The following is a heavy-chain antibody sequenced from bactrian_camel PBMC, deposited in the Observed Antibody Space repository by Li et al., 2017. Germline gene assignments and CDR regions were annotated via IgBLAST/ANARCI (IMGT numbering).Heavy chain of an antibody. V-gene: IGHV3S53*01. CDR2: IDLGGST. J-gene: IGHJ4*01. D-gene: IGHD3*01. Sequence: HVQLVESGGDSVQAGESLRLSCVISGSTNDQNCMAWFRQDVGIQNTGKTREGVAGIDLGGSTSYADSVKGRSTISRDNAKNTLYLQMNSLTPEDTALYYCAACSEDCSSGSWCQAGDGGQGTQVTVS. CDR1: GSTNDQNC.